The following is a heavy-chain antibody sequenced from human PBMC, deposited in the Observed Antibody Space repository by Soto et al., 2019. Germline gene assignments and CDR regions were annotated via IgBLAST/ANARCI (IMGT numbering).Heavy chain of an antibody. CDR1: GDSIGRFY. D-gene: IGHD2-21*01. V-gene: IGHV4-4*07. CDR3: ATYSHLGANSADFDN. Sequence: SETLSLTCNVSGDSIGRFYWSWIRQSAEKGLEWIGRVYSTGGTAYNPALKSRVTISLDTSKDQFSLKLSSVTAADTAVYFCATYSHLGANSADFDNWGQGTLVTVSS. CDR2: VYSTGGT. J-gene: IGHJ4*02.